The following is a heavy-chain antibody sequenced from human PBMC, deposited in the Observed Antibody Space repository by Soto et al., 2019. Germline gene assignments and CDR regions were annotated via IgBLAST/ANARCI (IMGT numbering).Heavy chain of an antibody. Sequence: QVQLVQSGAEVRKPGSSLRVSCKASGGTFSDFAFSWVRQAPGQGLEWMGGIVPRFGSPNYAQKFGGRVTITADTFTSTVYMEVSSLRFDVTAVYFCARKRIQLRLGKDSFHGMDAWGQGTTITVSS. D-gene: IGHD3-16*01. J-gene: IGHJ6*02. CDR1: GGTFSDFA. V-gene: IGHV1-69*06. CDR3: ARKRIQLRLGKDSFHGMDA. CDR2: IVPRFGSP.